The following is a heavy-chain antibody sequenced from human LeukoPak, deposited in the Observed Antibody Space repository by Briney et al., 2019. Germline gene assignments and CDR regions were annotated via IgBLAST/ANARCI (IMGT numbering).Heavy chain of an antibody. CDR3: TRDRVAGF. CDR2: IKPDGSEK. V-gene: IGHV3-7*01. Sequence: PGGSLRLSCAASGFTFRSYWMSWVRQAPGKGLEWVAYIKPDGSEKYYVDSVKGRFTTSRDNAKNSLYLQMNSLRADDTAVYYCTRDRVAGFWGQGTLVAVSS. D-gene: IGHD6-19*01. J-gene: IGHJ4*02. CDR1: GFTFRSYW.